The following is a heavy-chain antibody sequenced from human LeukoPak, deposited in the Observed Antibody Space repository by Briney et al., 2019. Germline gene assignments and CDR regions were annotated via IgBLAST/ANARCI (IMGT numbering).Heavy chain of an antibody. CDR1: GGSSSNYY. J-gene: IGHJ5*02. CDR2: IHYSGIT. V-gene: IGHV4-59*08. D-gene: IGHD6-13*01. CDR3: AAAYYNWFDP. Sequence: PSETLSLTCTVSGGSSSNYYWNWIRQPPGKGLEWIGYIHYSGITNCNPSLKSRVTMSVDTSKNQFSLKLSSVTAADTAVYYCAAAYYNWFDPWGQGTLVTVSS.